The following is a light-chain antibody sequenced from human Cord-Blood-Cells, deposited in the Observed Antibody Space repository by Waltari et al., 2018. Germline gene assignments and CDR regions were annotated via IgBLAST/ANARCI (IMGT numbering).Light chain of an antibody. J-gene: IGLJ3*02. CDR1: SSNLGSTT. V-gene: IGLV1-44*01. CDR2: GKT. CDR3: GAWTGSRNGGV. Sequence: QSALTQPPSASGTPGQRVPLSCPGCSSNLGSTTVHWYQQLPGTAPKLLICGKTQRPSGVPNRFSGSKSGTSASLAITGLQAEDEADYYCGAWTGSRNGGVFGGGTKLTVL.